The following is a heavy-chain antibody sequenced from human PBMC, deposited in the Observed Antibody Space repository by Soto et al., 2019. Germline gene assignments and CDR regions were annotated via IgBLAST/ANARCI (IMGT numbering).Heavy chain of an antibody. D-gene: IGHD2-2*01. V-gene: IGHV3-33*01. J-gene: IGHJ6*03. CDR3: ARVPDGYCSSTSCYLDYYYMDV. CDR2: IWYDGSNK. CDR1: GFTFSSYG. Sequence: GESLKISCAASGFTFSSYGMHWVRQAPGKGLEWVAVIWYDGSNKYYADSVKGRFTISRDNSKNTLYLQMNSLRAEDTAVYYCARVPDGYCSSTSCYLDYYYMDVWGKGTTVTVSS.